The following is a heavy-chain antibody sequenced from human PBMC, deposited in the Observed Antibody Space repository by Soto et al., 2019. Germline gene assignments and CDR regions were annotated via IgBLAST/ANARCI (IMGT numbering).Heavy chain of an antibody. J-gene: IGHJ6*02. V-gene: IGHV3-53*01. CDR2: IYGDNMA. CDR3: AKRQQLVRYQYGLDV. D-gene: IGHD6-13*01. CDR1: GLTVSSNY. Sequence: EVQLVESGGGLIQPGGSLRLSCEASGLTVSSNYMTWVRQAPGKGLEWLSVIYGDNMAYYTESVKGRFTISRDNSKNTLYLQMNSLRAEDTAIYYCAKRQQLVRYQYGLDVWGQGTTVTVSS.